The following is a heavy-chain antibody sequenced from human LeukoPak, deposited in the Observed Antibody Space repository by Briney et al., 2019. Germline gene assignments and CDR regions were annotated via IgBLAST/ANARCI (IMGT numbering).Heavy chain of an antibody. J-gene: IGHJ5*02. Sequence: ASVKVSCKASGYTFTGYYMHWVRQAPGQGLEWMGWINPNSGGTNYAQKLQGRVTMTTDTSTSTAYMELRSLRSDDTAVYYCAREGTAMVNWANWFDPWGQGTLVTVSS. CDR1: GYTFTGYY. V-gene: IGHV1-2*02. CDR2: INPNSGGT. D-gene: IGHD5-18*01. CDR3: AREGTAMVNWANWFDP.